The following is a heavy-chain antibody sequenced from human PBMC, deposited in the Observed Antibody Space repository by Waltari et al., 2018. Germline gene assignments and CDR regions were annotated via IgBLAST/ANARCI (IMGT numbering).Heavy chain of an antibody. D-gene: IGHD2-21*01. V-gene: IGHV3-23*03. CDR1: GFTFSDYA. J-gene: IGHJ4*02. Sequence: EVQLLESGGGLAQPGGSLRLPCAASGFTFSDYAMSWVRQAPGKGLEWVSVVYSGGSTTYYSDSVKGRFTISRDDSKNTMFLQMNSLRAEDTAIYYCAKDLGGTDWSHYFDSWGQGTLIAVSS. CDR3: AKDLGGTDWSHYFDS. CDR2: VYSGGSTT.